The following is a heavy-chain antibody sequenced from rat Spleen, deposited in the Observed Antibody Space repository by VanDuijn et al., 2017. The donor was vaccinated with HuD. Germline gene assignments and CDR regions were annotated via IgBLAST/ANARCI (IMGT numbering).Heavy chain of an antibody. CDR3: ARSKGATDYEGFAY. V-gene: IGHV3-3*01. CDR1: GYSITSSYR. D-gene: IGHD1-6*01. CDR2: INSAGST. J-gene: IGHJ3*01. Sequence: EVQLQESGPGLVKPSQSLSLTCSVTGYSITSSYRWNWIRKFPGNKLEWMGYINSAGSTNYNPSLKSRISITRDTSKNQFFLQVNSVTTEDTATYYCARSKGATDYEGFAYWGQGTLVTVSS.